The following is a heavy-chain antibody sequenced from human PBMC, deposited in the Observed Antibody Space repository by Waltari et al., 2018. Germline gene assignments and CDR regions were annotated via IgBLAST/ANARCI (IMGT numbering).Heavy chain of an antibody. J-gene: IGHJ4*02. Sequence: VQLVESGGGLTQPGGSLGLSCALSGSTVPTEYLRWVRQAPGRGLEWVSVMYRGGNTYYADAGKGRFTMSRDPSENTVNLQMNSLRVDDTARYYCARGGGFNFILFEDWGQGTGVTVSS. V-gene: IGHV3-53*01. CDR2: MYRGGNT. CDR1: GSTVPTEY. D-gene: IGHD2-21*01. CDR3: ARGGGFNFILFED.